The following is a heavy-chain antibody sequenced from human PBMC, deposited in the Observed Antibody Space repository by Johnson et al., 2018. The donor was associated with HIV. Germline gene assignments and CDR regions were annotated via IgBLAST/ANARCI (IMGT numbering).Heavy chain of an antibody. V-gene: IGHV3-30-3*01. CDR3: ARASGLYYYDGSGYPRGAFDI. J-gene: IGHJ3*02. CDR2: ISYDGSNK. D-gene: IGHD3-22*01. Sequence: QVQLVESGGGLVQPGGSLRLSCAASGFTVSSNYMSWVRQAPGKGLEWVAVISYDGSNKYYADSVKGRFTISRDNAKNSLYLQMNSLRAEDTAVYYCARASGLYYYDGSGYPRGAFDIWGQGTMVTVSS. CDR1: GFTVSSNY.